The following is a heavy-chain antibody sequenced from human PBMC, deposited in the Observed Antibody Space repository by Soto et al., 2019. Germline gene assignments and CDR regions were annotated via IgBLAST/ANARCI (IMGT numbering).Heavy chain of an antibody. CDR3: AREYCLAYWLRPYYMDV. Sequence: PSETLSLTCAVYGGSFSGYYWSWIRQPPGKGLEWIGEINHSGSTNYNPSLKSRVTISVDTSKNQFSLKLSSVTAADTAVYYCAREYCLAYWLRPYYMDVWGKGTTVTVSS. J-gene: IGHJ6*03. V-gene: IGHV4-34*01. D-gene: IGHD3-9*01. CDR2: INHSGST. CDR1: GGSFSGYY.